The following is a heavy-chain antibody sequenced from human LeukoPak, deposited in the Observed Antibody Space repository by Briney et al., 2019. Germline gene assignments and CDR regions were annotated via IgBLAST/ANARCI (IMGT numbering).Heavy chain of an antibody. J-gene: IGHJ4*02. CDR2: VYHSGST. D-gene: IGHD3-16*02. CDR3: PRAHGSPSFRLFAS. CDR1: GVSISSGDYY. Sequence: PSETLSLTCTVSGVSISSGDYYWSWIRQPPGKVLEWIGYVYHSGSTYYSPPLRNRVTLSVDTSKNQFSLKLSSVTAADTAVYYGPRAHGSPSFRLFASGARETLVTVPS. V-gene: IGHV4-30-4*01.